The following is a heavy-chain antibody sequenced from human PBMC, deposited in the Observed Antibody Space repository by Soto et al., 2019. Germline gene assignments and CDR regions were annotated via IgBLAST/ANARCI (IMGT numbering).Heavy chain of an antibody. D-gene: IGHD2-21*02. CDR1: GDTFTDYY. V-gene: IGHV1-46*01. CDR3: ARGGHVVVVTAALDY. J-gene: IGHJ4*02. CDR2: VNPSGGHT. Sequence: QVQLVQSGAEVKKPGASVKVSCKASGDTFTDYYIHWVGQAPGQGLEWMGRVNPSGGHTTYAQHFLGRMTRTRDTSTSTLYMELTSLTSEDTAVYYCARGGHVVVVTAALDYWGQGTRVTVSS.